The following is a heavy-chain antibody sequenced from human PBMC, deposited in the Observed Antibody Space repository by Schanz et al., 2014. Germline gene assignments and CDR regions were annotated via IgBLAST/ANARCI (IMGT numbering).Heavy chain of an antibody. Sequence: EVHLLESGGGLVQPGGSLRLSCAASGFTFSNHALSWVRQAPGKGLEWVSGIGGSGDSTHYADSVKGRFTISRDNSKNTLYVQMNSLRAEDTAVYYCAKHVRSLTGNDYWGQGTLVTVSS. D-gene: IGHD3-9*01. CDR3: AKHVRSLTGNDY. V-gene: IGHV3-23*01. CDR2: IGGSGDST. J-gene: IGHJ4*02. CDR1: GFTFSNHA.